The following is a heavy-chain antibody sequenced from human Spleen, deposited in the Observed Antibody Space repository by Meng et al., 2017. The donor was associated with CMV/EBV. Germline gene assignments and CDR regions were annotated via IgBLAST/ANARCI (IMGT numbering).Heavy chain of an antibody. CDR3: ARSRYYYDSSGYYNGGYYGMDV. V-gene: IGHV1-69*10. J-gene: IGHJ6*02. D-gene: IGHD3-22*01. CDR1: GGTFSSYA. Sequence: SVKVSCKASGGTFSSYAISWVRQAPGQGLEWMGGIIPILGIANYAQKFQGRVTITADKSTSTAYMELRSLRSEDTAVYYCARSRYYYDSSGYYNGGYYGMDVWGQGTTVTVFS. CDR2: IIPILGIA.